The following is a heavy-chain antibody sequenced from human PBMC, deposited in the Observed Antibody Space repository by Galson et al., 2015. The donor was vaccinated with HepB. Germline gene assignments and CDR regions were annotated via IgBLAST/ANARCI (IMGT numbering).Heavy chain of an antibody. D-gene: IGHD3-10*01. J-gene: IGHJ2*01. CDR1: GFTFSTYT. V-gene: IGHV3-48*02. Sequence: SLRLSCAASGFTFSTYTMNWVRQAPGKGLESVSYISSTGTTIYYADSVKGRFIVSRDNAQNSLDLQMNSPRDEDTAVYYCARVFFGSGNSPAYWYFDLWGRGTLVTVSS. CDR3: ARVFFGSGNSPAYWYFDL. CDR2: ISSTGTTI.